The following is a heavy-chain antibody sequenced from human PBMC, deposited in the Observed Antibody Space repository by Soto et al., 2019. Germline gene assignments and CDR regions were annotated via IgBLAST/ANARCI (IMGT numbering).Heavy chain of an antibody. Sequence: PGGSLRLSCAASGFTFSAYSLNWVRQAPGKGLEWLSYIGGSTSRISYADSVKGRFTISRDNAKNSLSLQMNSLSAEDTAVYYCVRDQAFAFDIWGQGTTVTVSS. CDR1: GFTFSAYS. V-gene: IGHV3-48*01. CDR3: VRDQAFAFDI. D-gene: IGHD3-3*02. J-gene: IGHJ3*02. CDR2: IGGSTSRI.